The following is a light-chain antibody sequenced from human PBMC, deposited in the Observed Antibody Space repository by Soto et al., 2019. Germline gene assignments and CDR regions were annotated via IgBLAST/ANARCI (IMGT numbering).Light chain of an antibody. Sequence: DIQVTQSPSSVSASVGDRFTITCRASQDIACYLAWYQHKPGRAPELLIHAASSLQSGVPSRFSGSGSGTDFTLTINSLQPEDFATYYCQQAYSFPITFGQGTRLEI. V-gene: IGKV1D-12*01. CDR1: QDIACY. J-gene: IGKJ5*01. CDR2: AAS. CDR3: QQAYSFPIT.